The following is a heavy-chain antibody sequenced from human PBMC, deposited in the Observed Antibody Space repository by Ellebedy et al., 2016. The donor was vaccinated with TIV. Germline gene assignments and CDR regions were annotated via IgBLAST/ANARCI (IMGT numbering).Heavy chain of an antibody. CDR2: ISAYNGNT. CDR3: AKDVPANASALLNY. CDR1: GYPFPNYG. J-gene: IGHJ4*02. Sequence: AASVKVSCKASGYPFPNYGVSWVRQAPGHGLEWVGWISAYNGNTKYGQKFQGRISLTTDTSMGTAYMELRGLRSDDTGVYFCAKDVPANASALLNYWGQGTRVTVSS. V-gene: IGHV1-18*04. D-gene: IGHD2-15*01.